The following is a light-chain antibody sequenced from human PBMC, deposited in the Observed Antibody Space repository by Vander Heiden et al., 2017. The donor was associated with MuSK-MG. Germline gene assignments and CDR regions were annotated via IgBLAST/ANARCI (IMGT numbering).Light chain of an antibody. CDR1: QSVNTY. CDR2: TAS. J-gene: IGKJ4*01. V-gene: IGKV1-39*01. CDR3: QQSFSTRLT. Sequence: DMQLTQSPSSLSASVGDSVTITCRARQSVNTYLNRYQQRPGKAPKLVISTASTLASEVPSRFSGSGSGTEFTLTINNLQPGDFATYYCQQSFSTRLTFGGGTKVEIK.